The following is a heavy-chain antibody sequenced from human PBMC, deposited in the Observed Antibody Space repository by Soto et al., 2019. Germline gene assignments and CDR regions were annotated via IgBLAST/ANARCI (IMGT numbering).Heavy chain of an antibody. J-gene: IGHJ5*02. CDR3: ARHKLGQQLPNWFDP. V-gene: IGHV4-39*01. D-gene: IGHD6-13*01. Sequence: ETLSLTCTVSGGSISSSSYYWGWIRQPPGKGLEWIGSIYYSGSTYYNPSLKSRVTISVDTSKNQFSLKLSSVTAADTAVYYCARHKLGQQLPNWFDPWGQGTLVTVSS. CDR2: IYYSGST. CDR1: GGSISSSSYY.